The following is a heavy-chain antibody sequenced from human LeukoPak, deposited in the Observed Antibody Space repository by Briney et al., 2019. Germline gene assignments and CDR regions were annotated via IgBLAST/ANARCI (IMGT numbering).Heavy chain of an antibody. CDR1: GFTFSSYA. J-gene: IGHJ4*02. CDR2: ISGSGGST. Sequence: GGSPRLSCAASGFTFSSYAMSWVRQAPGKGLEWVSAISGSGGSTYYADSVKGRFTISRDNSKNTLYLQMNSLRAEDTAVYYCAKSRSGSYWNYFDYWGQGTLVTVSS. V-gene: IGHV3-23*01. CDR3: AKSRSGSYWNYFDY. D-gene: IGHD1-26*01.